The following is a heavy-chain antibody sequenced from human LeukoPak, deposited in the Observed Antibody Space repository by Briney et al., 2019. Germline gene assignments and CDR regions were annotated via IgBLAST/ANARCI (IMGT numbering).Heavy chain of an antibody. CDR3: ARHRCSSTTCSFDS. Sequence: GGSLRLSCAASGFTFNNYAMTWVRHTPGKGPEWVSLISWKGDTTAYAESVRGRFTISRDNAKNSLYLHMNSLRPEDAAFYHCARHRCSSTTCSFDSWGQGSLVTVSS. J-gene: IGHJ4*02. V-gene: IGHV3-20*01. D-gene: IGHD2-2*01. CDR2: ISWKGDTT. CDR1: GFTFNNYA.